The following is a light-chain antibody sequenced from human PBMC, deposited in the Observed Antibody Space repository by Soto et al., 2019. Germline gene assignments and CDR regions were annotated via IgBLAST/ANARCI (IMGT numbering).Light chain of an antibody. CDR3: QQYGSSRWT. V-gene: IGKV3-20*01. CDR2: GTS. CDR1: QSVSTSY. J-gene: IGKJ1*01. Sequence: EIVLTQSPGTLSLSPGERATLSCRASQSVSTSYLAWYQQKPGQAPRLLIYGTSSRATGIPDRFSGSGSGTVFTLTISRLEPEDVAVYYCQQYGSSRWTFGQGTKVEIE.